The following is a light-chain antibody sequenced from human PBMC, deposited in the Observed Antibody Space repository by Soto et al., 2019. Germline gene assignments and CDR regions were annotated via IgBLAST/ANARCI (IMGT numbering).Light chain of an antibody. CDR2: KAS. V-gene: IGKV1-5*03. CDR1: QRVSSW. Sequence: DIQMTQSPSTLSASVGDRVTITCRASQRVSSWLAWYQQRPGKAPQLLIYKASSLQSGVPSRFSGSGSGTECTHAISSLHPDDFATYYCQQYYSYSSMYTLGQETRLEIK. J-gene: IGKJ2*01. CDR3: QQYYSYSSMYT.